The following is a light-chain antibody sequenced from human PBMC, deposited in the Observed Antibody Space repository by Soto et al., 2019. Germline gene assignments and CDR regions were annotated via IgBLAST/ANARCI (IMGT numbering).Light chain of an antibody. CDR2: EVS. V-gene: IGLV2-14*01. CDR1: SSDVGGYNY. J-gene: IGLJ2*01. CDR3: SSYTNTYTLRVV. Sequence: QSVLTQPASVSGSPGLSITISCTGTSSDVGGYNYVSWYQQHPDKAPKLMIYEVSNRPSGVSNRFSGSKSGNTASLTISGLQAEDEADYYCSSYTNTYTLRVVFGGGTKLTVL.